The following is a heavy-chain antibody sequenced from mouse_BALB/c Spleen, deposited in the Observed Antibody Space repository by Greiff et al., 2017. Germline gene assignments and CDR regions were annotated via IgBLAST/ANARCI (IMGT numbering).Heavy chain of an antibody. J-gene: IGHJ4*01. Sequence: VQRVESGPGLVAPSQSLSITCTVSGFSLTGYGVNWVRQPPGKGLEWLGMIWGDGSTDYNSALKSRLSISKDNSKSQVFLKMNSLQTDDTARYYCAKAYYRYDVGYAMDYWGQGTSVTVSS. CDR2: IWGDGST. D-gene: IGHD2-14*01. CDR1: GFSLTGYG. V-gene: IGHV2-6-7*01. CDR3: AKAYYRYDVGYAMDY.